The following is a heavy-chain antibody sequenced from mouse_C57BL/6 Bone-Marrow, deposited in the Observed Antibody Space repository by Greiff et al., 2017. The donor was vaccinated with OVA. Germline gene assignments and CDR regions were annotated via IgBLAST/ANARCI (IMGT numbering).Heavy chain of an antibody. Sequence: VKLQQSGAELVRPGTSVKLSCKASGYTFTSYWMHWVKQRPGQGLEWIGVIDPSDSYTNYNQKFKGKATLTVDTSSSTAYMQLSSLTSEDSAVYYCARSYDGLRGFAYWGQGTLVTVSA. CDR2: IDPSDSYT. D-gene: IGHD2-3*01. CDR1: GYTFTSYW. J-gene: IGHJ3*01. CDR3: ARSYDGLRGFAY. V-gene: IGHV1-59*01.